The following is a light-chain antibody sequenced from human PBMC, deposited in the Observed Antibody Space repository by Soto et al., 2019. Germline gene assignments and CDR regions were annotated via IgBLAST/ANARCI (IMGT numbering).Light chain of an antibody. CDR3: QQVGESPPSWT. CDR2: GAS. V-gene: IGKV3-20*01. Sequence: ESVLTQSPGTLSLSPGERATLSCRASQSVSSNSLAWYQQKPGQAPRLLIYGASSRATGTPDRFSGSGSGTAFALNISRLEPEDFALQYCQQVGESPPSWTFGQGTKVEI. CDR1: QSVSSNS. J-gene: IGKJ1*01.